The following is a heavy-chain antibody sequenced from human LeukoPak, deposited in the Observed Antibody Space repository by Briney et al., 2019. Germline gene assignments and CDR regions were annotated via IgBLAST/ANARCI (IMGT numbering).Heavy chain of an antibody. CDR3: ARDYCGGDRFPDY. V-gene: IGHV1-2*06. Sequence: ASVKVSCKASGYTFTGYYVHWVRQAPGQGLEWMGRINPNSGDTNYAQKFQGRVTMTRDTSISTAYMELSRLRSDDTAVYYCARDYCGGDRFPDYWGQGTLVTVSS. J-gene: IGHJ4*02. CDR1: GYTFTGYY. D-gene: IGHD2-21*02. CDR2: INPNSGDT.